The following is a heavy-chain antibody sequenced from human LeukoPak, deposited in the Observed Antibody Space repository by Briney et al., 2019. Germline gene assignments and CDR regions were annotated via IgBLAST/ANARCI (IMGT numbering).Heavy chain of an antibody. Sequence: ASVKVSCKASGYTFTSYGISWVRQAPGQGLEWMGWIIAYNGNTNYAQKLQGRVTMTTDTSTSTAYMELRSLRSDDTAVYYCARAPYGDNGYTAEVADYWGQGTLVTVSS. CDR1: GYTFTSYG. CDR3: ARAPYGDNGYTAEVADY. CDR2: IIAYNGNT. V-gene: IGHV1-18*01. J-gene: IGHJ4*02. D-gene: IGHD3-16*01.